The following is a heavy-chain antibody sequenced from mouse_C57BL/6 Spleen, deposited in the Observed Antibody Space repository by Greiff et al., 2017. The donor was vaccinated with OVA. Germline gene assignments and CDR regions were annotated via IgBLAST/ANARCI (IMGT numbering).Heavy chain of an antibody. J-gene: IGHJ1*03. D-gene: IGHD1-1*01. CDR3: ARLEITTVVPPDGFDV. V-gene: IGHV1-81*01. CDR2: IYPRSGNT. CDR1: GYTFTSYG. Sequence: VQLQQSGAELARPGASVKLSCKASGYTFTSYGISWVKQTTGQGLEWIGEIYPRSGNTYYNDKFKGQNTMAGDKSSSKMYMDIRRLTSGDSAVYFCARLEITTVVPPDGFDVWGTGTMVTVSS.